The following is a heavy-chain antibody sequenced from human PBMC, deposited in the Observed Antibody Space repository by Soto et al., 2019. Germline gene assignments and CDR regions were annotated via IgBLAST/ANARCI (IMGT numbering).Heavy chain of an antibody. CDR2: IYYSGST. D-gene: IGHD3-22*01. Sequence: PSETLSLTCTVSGGSISSYYLSWIRQPPGKGLEWIGYIYYSGSTNYNPSLKIRVTISVDTSKNQFSLKLSSVTAADTAVYYCARLLTYYYDSSGYPGTPYYYGMEVWGQGTTVTVSS. CDR1: GGSISSYY. CDR3: ARLLTYYYDSSGYPGTPYYYGMEV. J-gene: IGHJ6*02. V-gene: IGHV4-59*08.